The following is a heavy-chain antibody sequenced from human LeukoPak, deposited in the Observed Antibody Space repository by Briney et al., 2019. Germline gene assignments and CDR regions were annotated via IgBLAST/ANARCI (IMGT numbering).Heavy chain of an antibody. CDR3: ARTQDFIAVAGYNFDY. J-gene: IGHJ4*02. V-gene: IGHV1-2*02. Sequence: ASVKVSCKASGYTFTGYYMHWVRQAPGQGLEWMGWINPNSGGTNYAQKFQGRVTMTRDTSISTAYMELSRLRSDDTAVYYCARTQDFIAVAGYNFDYWGQGTLVTVSS. D-gene: IGHD6-19*01. CDR1: GYTFTGYY. CDR2: INPNSGGT.